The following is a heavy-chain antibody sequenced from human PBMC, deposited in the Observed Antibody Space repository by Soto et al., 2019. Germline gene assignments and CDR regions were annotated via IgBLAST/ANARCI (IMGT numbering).Heavy chain of an antibody. CDR2: ISGYNGNT. Sequence: ASVKVSCKAYGYTFTIYSFSWVRQAPGQGLEWMGWISGYNGNTNYAQRFQDRVTMTTDTSTSTAYMELRSLRSDDTAVYYCARGNGDFDYWGQGTLVTVSS. V-gene: IGHV1-18*01. J-gene: IGHJ4*02. CDR1: GYTFTIYS. D-gene: IGHD7-27*01. CDR3: ARGNGDFDY.